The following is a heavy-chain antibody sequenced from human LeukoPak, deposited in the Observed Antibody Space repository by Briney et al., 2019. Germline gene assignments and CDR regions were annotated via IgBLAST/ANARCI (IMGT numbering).Heavy chain of an antibody. D-gene: IGHD2-15*01. CDR1: GFTFSSYE. V-gene: IGHV3-48*03. CDR3: ARPLGYCSGGSCLTDAFDI. CDR2: ISSSGSTI. Sequence: GGSLRLSCAASGFTFSSYEMNWVRQAPGKGLEWVSYISSSGSTIYYADSVKGRFTISREDAKNSLCLQMNSLRVEDTAVYYCARPLGYCSGGSCLTDAFDIWGQGTMVTVSS. J-gene: IGHJ3*02.